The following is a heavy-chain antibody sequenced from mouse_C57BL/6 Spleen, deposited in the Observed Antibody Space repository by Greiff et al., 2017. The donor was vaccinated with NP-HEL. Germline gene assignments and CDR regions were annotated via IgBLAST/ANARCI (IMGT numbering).Heavy chain of an antibody. CDR2: IWSGGST. D-gene: IGHD2-3*01. V-gene: IGHV2-2*01. CDR3: SRMFDGYSYFDY. CDR1: GFSLTSYG. Sequence: VQLQQSGPGLVQPSQSLSITCTVSGFSLTSYGVHWVRQSPGKGLEWLGVIWSGGSTDYNAAFISRLSISKDNSTSQVFFKMNSLQADDTAIYYCSRMFDGYSYFDYWGQGTTLTVSS. J-gene: IGHJ2*01.